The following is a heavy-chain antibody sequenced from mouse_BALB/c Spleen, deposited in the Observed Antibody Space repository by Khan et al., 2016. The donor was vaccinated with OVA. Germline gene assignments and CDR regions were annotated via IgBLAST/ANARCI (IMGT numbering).Heavy chain of an antibody. V-gene: IGHV8-8*01. CDR1: GFSLSSSGMG. Sequence: QVTLKESGPGILQPSQTLSLTCSFSGFSLSSSGMGVGWIRQPSGKGLEWLAHIWWDDDKRYNPALKSRLTDSRDNPTNQVFLKIDSVETADTATYDWVRIEWLRDYAMDYWCQGTSVTVSS. J-gene: IGHJ4*01. CDR2: IWWDDDK. CDR3: VRIEWLRDYAMDY. D-gene: IGHD2-2*01.